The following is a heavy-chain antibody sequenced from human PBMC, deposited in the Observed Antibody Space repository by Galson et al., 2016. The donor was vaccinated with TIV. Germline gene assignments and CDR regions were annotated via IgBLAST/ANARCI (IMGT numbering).Heavy chain of an antibody. D-gene: IGHD3-22*01. CDR2: IYPGDSDT. V-gene: IGHV5-51*01. CDR1: GYPFSGYY. J-gene: IGHJ2*01. Sequence: QSGAEVKKTGESLKISCRGSGYPFSGYYIGWVRQVPGKGLEWMGSIYPGDSDTKYSPSFQGRVTISADKSIRTAYLQWSSLKVSDSAIYYCARHDSSAFSNWYFNLWGRGTLVTVSS. CDR3: ARHDSSAFSNWYFNL.